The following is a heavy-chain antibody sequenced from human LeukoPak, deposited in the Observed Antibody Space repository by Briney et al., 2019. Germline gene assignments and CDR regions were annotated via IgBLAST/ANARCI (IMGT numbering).Heavy chain of an antibody. CDR3: AKGSPGYNWFDP. J-gene: IGHJ5*02. CDR2: ITYNSATT. Sequence: GRSLRLSCVASGFTFDDFVMHWVRQAPGKGLGWVSRITYNSATTDYADSVKGRFTISRDNAKKSLYLQMGSLRTEDTAMYYCAKGSPGYNWFDPWGQGTLVTVSS. V-gene: IGHV3-9*01. CDR1: GFTFDDFV. D-gene: IGHD3-9*01.